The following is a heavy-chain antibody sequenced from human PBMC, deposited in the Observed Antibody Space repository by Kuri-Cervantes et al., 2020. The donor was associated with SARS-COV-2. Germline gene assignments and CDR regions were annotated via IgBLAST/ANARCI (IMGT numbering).Heavy chain of an antibody. V-gene: IGHV3-11*04. Sequence: GESLKISCAASGFSFSDYYMSWIRQAPGKGLEWVSCISSSDESRHYADSVKGRFTISRDNTKKSLYLQMNSLRAEDTGVYYCAKDRVYCSGGSCPLYYWGQGTLVTVSS. J-gene: IGHJ4*02. CDR2: ISSSDESR. D-gene: IGHD2-15*01. CDR3: AKDRVYCSGGSCPLYY. CDR1: GFSFSDYY.